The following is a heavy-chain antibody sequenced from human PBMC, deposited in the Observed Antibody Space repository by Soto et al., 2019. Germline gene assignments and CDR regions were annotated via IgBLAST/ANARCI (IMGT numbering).Heavy chain of an antibody. D-gene: IGHD2-2*01. J-gene: IGHJ6*03. Sequence: SETLSLTCTVSGGSISSYYWSWIRQPPGKGLEWIGYIYYSGSTNYNPSLKSRVTISVDTSKNQFSLKLSSVTAADTAVYYCARGLGDIVVVPAATDYYYYMDVWGKGTTVTVSS. CDR1: GGSISSYY. CDR2: IYYSGST. CDR3: ARGLGDIVVVPAATDYYYYMDV. V-gene: IGHV4-59*12.